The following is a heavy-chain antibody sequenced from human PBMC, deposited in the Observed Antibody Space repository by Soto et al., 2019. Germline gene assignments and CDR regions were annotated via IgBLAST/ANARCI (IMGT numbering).Heavy chain of an antibody. Sequence: QVQLQESGPGLVKPSETLSLICTVSGGSISGYYWSWLRQSPGKGLEWIAYIYNSGTTNYNPSLTSRTTISVDTSKNQFSLELSSVTAADTAVYYCARHYGSGTYPLDSWGQGTLVTVST. CDR1: GGSISGYY. D-gene: IGHD3-10*01. CDR3: ARHYGSGTYPLDS. CDR2: IYNSGTT. J-gene: IGHJ4*02. V-gene: IGHV4-59*08.